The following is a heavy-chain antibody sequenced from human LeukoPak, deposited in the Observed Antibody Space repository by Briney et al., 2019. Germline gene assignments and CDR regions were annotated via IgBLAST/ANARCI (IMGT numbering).Heavy chain of an antibody. J-gene: IGHJ6*03. CDR1: GYTFTSYY. V-gene: IGHV1-2*02. Sequence: GASVKVSCKASGYTFTSYYMHWVRQAPGQGLEWMGWINPNSGGTNYAQKFQGRVTMTRDTSISTAYMELSRLRSDDTAVYYCARDYGPLLHTNWWELSGLYYYYYYYMDVWGKGTTVTVSS. CDR3: ARDYGPLLHTNWWELSGLYYYYYYYMDV. D-gene: IGHD1-26*01. CDR2: INPNSGGT.